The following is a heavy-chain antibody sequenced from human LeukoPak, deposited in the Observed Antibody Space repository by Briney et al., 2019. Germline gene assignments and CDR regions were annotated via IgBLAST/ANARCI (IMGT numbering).Heavy chain of an antibody. CDR2: VYTSGIT. CDR1: GGSISSYY. V-gene: IGHV4-4*07. Sequence: PSETLSLTCTVSGGSISSYYWSWIRQPAGKGLEWIGRVYTSGITNYNPSLKSRVTMSVDTSKNQFSLKLSSVTAADTAVYYCARVHYDYVWGSYRASPNTWYFDLWGRGTLVTVSS. J-gene: IGHJ2*01. D-gene: IGHD3-16*02. CDR3: ARVHYDYVWGSYRASPNTWYFDL.